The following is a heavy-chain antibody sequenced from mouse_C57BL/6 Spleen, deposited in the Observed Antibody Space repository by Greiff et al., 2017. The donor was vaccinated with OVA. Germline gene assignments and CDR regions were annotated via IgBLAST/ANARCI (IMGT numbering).Heavy chain of an antibody. D-gene: IGHD2-1*01. CDR2: IYPGDGDT. Sequence: VQLQQSGAELVKPGASVKISCKASGYAFSSYWMNWVKQRPGKGLAWIGQIYPGDGDTNYNGKFKGKATLTADKSSSTAYMQLSSLTSEDSAVYFCARPPLYGNYFDYWGQGTTLTVSS. CDR1: GYAFSSYW. J-gene: IGHJ2*01. CDR3: ARPPLYGNYFDY. V-gene: IGHV1-80*01.